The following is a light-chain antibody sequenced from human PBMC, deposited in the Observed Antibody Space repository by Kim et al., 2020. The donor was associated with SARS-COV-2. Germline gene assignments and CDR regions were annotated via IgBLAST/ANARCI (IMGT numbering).Light chain of an antibody. J-gene: IGLJ1*01. CDR2: DVI. CDR3: CSYAGRYYV. V-gene: IGLV2-11*01. Sequence: QSALTQPRSVSGSPGQSVTISCTGSSSDVGGYNYVSWYQQEPGKAPKLMIYDVIKRPSGVPDRFSGSKSGDTASLTISGLQAEDETDYYCCSYAGRYYVFGTGTKVTVL. CDR1: SSDVGGYNY.